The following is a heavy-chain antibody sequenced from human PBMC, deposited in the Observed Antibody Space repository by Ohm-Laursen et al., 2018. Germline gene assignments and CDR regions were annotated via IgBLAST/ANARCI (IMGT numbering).Heavy chain of an antibody. CDR1: GFTFSSYG. CDR3: AKGLSGGTGHGNWFDP. J-gene: IGHJ5*02. Sequence: SLRPSCSASGFTFSSYGMSWVRQAPGKGPEWVSVVTGSGRTTYYRDSVKGRFTISRDNSKNTLYLQMNSLRVEDTAVYYCAKGLSGGTGHGNWFDPWGQGTLVSVSS. CDR2: VTGSGRTT. D-gene: IGHD3-10*01. V-gene: IGHV3-23*01.